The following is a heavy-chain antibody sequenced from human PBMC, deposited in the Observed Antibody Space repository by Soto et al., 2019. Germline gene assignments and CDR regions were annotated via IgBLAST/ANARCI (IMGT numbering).Heavy chain of an antibody. CDR1: GFTFSSYS. CDR2: ISSSSSTI. Sequence: PGGSLRLSCAASGFTFSSYSMNWVRQAPGKGLEWVSYISSSSSTIYYADSVKGRFTISRDNAKNSLYLQMNSLRAEDTAVYYCARLKGTYYYDSSGGLTYGMDVWGQGTTVTVSS. V-gene: IGHV3-48*01. D-gene: IGHD3-22*01. J-gene: IGHJ6*02. CDR3: ARLKGTYYYDSSGGLTYGMDV.